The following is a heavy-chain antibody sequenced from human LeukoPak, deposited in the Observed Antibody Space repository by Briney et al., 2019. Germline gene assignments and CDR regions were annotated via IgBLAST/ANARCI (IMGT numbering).Heavy chain of an antibody. CDR2: IYTSGDT. V-gene: IGHV4-61*02. J-gene: IGHJ6*03. CDR1: GGSISTGDYY. CDR3: ASRIRGGYYCMDV. Sequence: PSETLSLTCTVSGGSISTGDYYWSWIRQPAGKELEWIGRIYTSGDTIYNSSLKSRVTISVDTSKNQFSLKLSSVTAADTAMYYCASRIRGGYYCMDVWGKGTTITVSS. D-gene: IGHD1-14*01.